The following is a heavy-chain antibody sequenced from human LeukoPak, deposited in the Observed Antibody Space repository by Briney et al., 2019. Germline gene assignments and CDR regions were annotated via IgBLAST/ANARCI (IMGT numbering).Heavy chain of an antibody. CDR1: GFTFSSYA. J-gene: IGHJ4*02. D-gene: IGHD2-2*02. Sequence: PGGSLRLSCSASGFTFSSYAMHWVRQAPGKGLEYVSAISSNGGSTYYADSVRGRFTISRDNSKNTLYLQMNSLRAEDTAVYSCARGYCTSSSCYNDYWGQGTLVTVSS. CDR2: ISSNGGST. CDR3: ARGYCTSSSCYNDY. V-gene: IGHV3-64*04.